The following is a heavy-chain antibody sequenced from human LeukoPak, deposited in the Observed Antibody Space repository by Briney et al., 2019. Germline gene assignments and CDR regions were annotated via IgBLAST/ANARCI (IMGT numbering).Heavy chain of an antibody. V-gene: IGHV1-8*01. J-gene: IGHJ6*02. Sequence: GASVKVSCKASGYTFTSYDVNWVRQATGQGLECMGWMNPNSGNTGYAQKFQGRVTMTRNTSISTAYMELSSLRSEDTAVYYCARIEEYSSGWYYYYYGMDVWGQGTTVTVSS. CDR1: GYTFTSYD. CDR2: MNPNSGNT. CDR3: ARIEEYSSGWYYYYYGMDV. D-gene: IGHD6-19*01.